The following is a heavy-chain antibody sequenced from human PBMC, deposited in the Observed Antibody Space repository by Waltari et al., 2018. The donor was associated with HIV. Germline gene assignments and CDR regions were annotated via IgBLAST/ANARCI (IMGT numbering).Heavy chain of an antibody. D-gene: IGHD6-6*01. CDR3: ARGYSSSRWIPLYH. CDR2: FWSDGVEI. V-gene: IGHV3-33*01. CDR1: GSTFATFR. Sequence: QVQLVESGGGAAQPGTSLPLSCSVSGSTFATFRIHWVRQSPGKGLEWLAVFWSDGVEISYADSVKGRFTISKDSSQKTLYLHLTSLRAEDTALYYCARGYSSSRWIPLYHWGRGTLVTVSS. J-gene: IGHJ4*02.